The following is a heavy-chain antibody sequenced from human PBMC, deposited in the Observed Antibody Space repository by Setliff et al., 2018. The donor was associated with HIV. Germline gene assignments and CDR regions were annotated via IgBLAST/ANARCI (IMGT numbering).Heavy chain of an antibody. V-gene: IGHV4-59*01. CDR2: IYYSGRT. CDR3: ARDVGEQLDV. CDR1: GGSISTFY. Sequence: SETLSLTCTVSGGSISTFYWSWIRQPPGKGLEWIGHIYYSGRTNYNPSLDSRVTMSVDTSKNQFSLKLSSVTAADTAVYYCARDVGEQLDVWGKGTTVTVSS. J-gene: IGHJ6*04.